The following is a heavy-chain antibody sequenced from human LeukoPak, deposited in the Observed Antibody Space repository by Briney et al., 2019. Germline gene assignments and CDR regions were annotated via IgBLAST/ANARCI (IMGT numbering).Heavy chain of an antibody. Sequence: PGGSLRLSCAASGFTFSSNYMSWLRQPPGKGLEWIGSIYYSESTYYNPSLKSRVTISVDTSKNQFSLKLSSVTAADTAVYYCARGGGSYSAYNWFDPWGQGTLVTVSS. D-gene: IGHD1-26*01. CDR1: GFTFSSNY. CDR3: ARGGGSYSAYNWFDP. J-gene: IGHJ5*02. V-gene: IGHV4-38-2*01. CDR2: IYYSEST.